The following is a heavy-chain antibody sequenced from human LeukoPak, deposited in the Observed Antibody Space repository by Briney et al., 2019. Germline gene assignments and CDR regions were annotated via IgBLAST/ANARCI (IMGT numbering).Heavy chain of an antibody. Sequence: GGSLRLSCAASGFTFSSFGMHWVRQAPGKGLEWVAVIWYDGNNKYYADSVKGRFTISRDNSKNTLYLQMNRLRAEDTAVYYCARAFTSTGYYYVEYWGQGTLVTVSS. CDR2: IWYDGNNK. J-gene: IGHJ4*02. D-gene: IGHD3-22*01. CDR1: GFTFSSFG. CDR3: ARAFTSTGYYYVEY. V-gene: IGHV3-33*01.